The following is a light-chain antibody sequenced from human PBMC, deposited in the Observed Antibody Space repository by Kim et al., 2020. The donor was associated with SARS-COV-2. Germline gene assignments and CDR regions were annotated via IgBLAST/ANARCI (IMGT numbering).Light chain of an antibody. Sequence: STSVGDRVTITCRASQSITISLAWYQQKPGKAPKLLIYRASSLQSGVPSRFSGSGSGTEFTLTISSLQPDDFATYYCQQFSGYPYTFGTGTKLEI. CDR2: RAS. J-gene: IGKJ2*01. V-gene: IGKV1-5*03. CDR1: QSITIS. CDR3: QQFSGYPYT.